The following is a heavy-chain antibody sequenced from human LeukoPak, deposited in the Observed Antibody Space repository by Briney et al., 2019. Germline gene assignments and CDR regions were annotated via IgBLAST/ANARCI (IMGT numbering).Heavy chain of an antibody. Sequence: SETLSLTCTVSGGSISSHYWSWIRQPPGKGLEWIGYIYYSGSTNYNPSPKSRVTISVDTSKNQFSLKLSSVTAADTAVYYCASQVQFYDILTGYNYYYMDVWGKGTTVTVSS. CDR2: IYYSGST. V-gene: IGHV4-59*11. J-gene: IGHJ6*03. CDR3: ASQVQFYDILTGYNYYYMDV. CDR1: GGSISSHY. D-gene: IGHD3-9*01.